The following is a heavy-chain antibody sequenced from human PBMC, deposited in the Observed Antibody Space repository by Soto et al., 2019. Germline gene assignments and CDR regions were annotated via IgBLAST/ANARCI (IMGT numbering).Heavy chain of an antibody. Sequence: GGSLRLSCAASRFTFSTYEMNWVRQAPGKGLEWVSYISASGSTVYYADSVKGRFTISRDNTRNSLYLQMNSLRDEDTALYYCVRYCSTTLCNGVATRTFDYWGQGTLVTVSS. D-gene: IGHD2-2*01. V-gene: IGHV3-48*03. CDR1: RFTFSTYE. J-gene: IGHJ4*02. CDR2: ISASGSTV. CDR3: VRYCSTTLCNGVATRTFDY.